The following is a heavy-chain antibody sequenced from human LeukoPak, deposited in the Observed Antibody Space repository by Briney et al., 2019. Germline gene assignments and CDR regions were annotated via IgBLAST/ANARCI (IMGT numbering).Heavy chain of an antibody. D-gene: IGHD3-22*01. CDR1: GYTFTSYY. J-gene: IGHJ4*02. Sequence: GASVKVSCKASGYTFTSYYMHWVRQAPGQGLEWMGIINPSGGSTSYAQKFQGRVTMTRDTSTSTDYMELSSLRSEDTAVYYCARGKGIYYYDSSGYLDYWGQGTLVTVSS. CDR2: INPSGGST. CDR3: ARGKGIYYYDSSGYLDY. V-gene: IGHV1-46*01.